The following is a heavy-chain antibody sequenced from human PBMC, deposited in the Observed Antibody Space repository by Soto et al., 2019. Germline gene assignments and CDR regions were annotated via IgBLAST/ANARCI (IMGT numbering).Heavy chain of an antibody. D-gene: IGHD3-22*01. CDR2: ISSSSSTI. Sequence: QPGGSLRLSCAASGFTFSSYSMNWVRQAPGKGLEWVSYISSSSSTIYYADSVKGRFTISRDNAKNSLYLQMNSLRDEDTAVYYCARDMTPTHKAGVVVVAKQTEYFQHWGQGTLVTVSS. CDR1: GFTFSSYS. J-gene: IGHJ1*01. CDR3: ARDMTPTHKAGVVVVAKQTEYFQH. V-gene: IGHV3-48*02.